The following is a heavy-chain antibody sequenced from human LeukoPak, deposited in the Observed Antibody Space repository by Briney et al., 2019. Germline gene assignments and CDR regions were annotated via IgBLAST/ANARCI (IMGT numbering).Heavy chain of an antibody. CDR3: TKDPQVSGSGYYFDY. D-gene: IGHD3-22*01. J-gene: IGHJ4*02. CDR2: ISGSGGST. Sequence: AGGSLRLSCGASGFTFSDYGMSWVRQAPGKGPEWVSAISGSGGSTYYADAVKGRFTISRDNSKNSVYLQMNSLRAEDTAVYYCTKDPQVSGSGYYFDYWGQGTLVTVSS. CDR1: GFTFSDYG. V-gene: IGHV3-23*01.